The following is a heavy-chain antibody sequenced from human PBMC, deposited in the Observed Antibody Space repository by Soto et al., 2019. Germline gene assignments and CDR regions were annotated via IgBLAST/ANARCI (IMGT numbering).Heavy chain of an antibody. CDR2: INSDGSST. CDR1: GFTFSSYC. J-gene: IGHJ6*02. Sequence: PXVSLRLSCAASGFTFSSYCKHWVRQAPGKGLVWVSRINSDGSSTSYADSVKGRFTISRDNAKNTLYLQMNSLRAEDTAVYYCARGYCSSNSCYYDYYYGMDVWGQGTTVTVPS. D-gene: IGHD2-2*01. CDR3: ARGYCSSNSCYYDYYYGMDV. V-gene: IGHV3-74*01.